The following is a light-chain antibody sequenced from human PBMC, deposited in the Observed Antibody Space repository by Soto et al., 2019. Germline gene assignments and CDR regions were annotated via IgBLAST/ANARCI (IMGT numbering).Light chain of an antibody. CDR1: QSISNY. Sequence: DIQMTQSPSSLSASVGDRVTITCRASQSISNYLSWYQQIPGKAPKLLIYAASTLRSGVSSRFSGSGPGTDFTLTISSLKPEDFATYYCQQSYSTPWTFGQGTKVEIK. J-gene: IGKJ1*01. CDR3: QQSYSTPWT. CDR2: AAS. V-gene: IGKV1-39*01.